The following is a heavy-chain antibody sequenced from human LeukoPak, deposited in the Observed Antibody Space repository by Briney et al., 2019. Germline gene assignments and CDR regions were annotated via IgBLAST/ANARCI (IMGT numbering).Heavy chain of an antibody. J-gene: IGHJ3*02. CDR2: IYYSGST. D-gene: IGHD3-10*01. V-gene: IGHV4-30-4*07. Sequence: SETLSLTCTVSGGSISSGGYSWSWIRQPPGKGLEWIGYIYYSGSTYYNPSLKSRVTISVDTSKNQFSLKLSSVTAADTAVYYCARGDMVRGVDTLTRGAFDIWGQGTMVTVSS. CDR1: GGSISSGGYS. CDR3: ARGDMVRGVDTLTRGAFDI.